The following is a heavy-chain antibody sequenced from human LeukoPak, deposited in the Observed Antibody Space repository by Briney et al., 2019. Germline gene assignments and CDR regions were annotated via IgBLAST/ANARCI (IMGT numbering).Heavy chain of an antibody. V-gene: IGHV1-69*06. CDR1: GFTFSSYV. Sequence: GGSLRLSCAASGFTFSSYVISWVRQAPGQGLQWMGGIIPMFGAVNYAQKFQGRVTITADKSTGTAYMELSSLRSEDTAVYYCVRDYDISGPQKNFFDYWGQGTLVTVSS. CDR2: IIPMFGAV. D-gene: IGHD3-22*01. CDR3: VRDYDISGPQKNFFDY. J-gene: IGHJ4*02.